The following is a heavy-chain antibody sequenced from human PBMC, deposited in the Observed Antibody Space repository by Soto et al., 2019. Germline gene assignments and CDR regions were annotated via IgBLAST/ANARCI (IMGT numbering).Heavy chain of an antibody. J-gene: IGHJ3*01. D-gene: IGHD6-19*01. CDR1: GDSISSPKW. Sequence: QVQLQESGPGLVKPSGTLSLTCAVSGDSISSPKWWTWIRQPPGKGLEWIGDLLHSGTTNYNPSLNSRVILSVAKSQNQFSLSLTSVAAADTAIYYCAYSSGWYRHDVWGQGTSVTVSS. CDR2: LLHSGTT. V-gene: IGHV4-4*02. CDR3: AYSSGWYRHDV.